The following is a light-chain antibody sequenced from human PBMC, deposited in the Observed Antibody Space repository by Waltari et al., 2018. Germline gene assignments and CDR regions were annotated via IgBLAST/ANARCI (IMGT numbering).Light chain of an antibody. Sequence: QSVLTPPPSVSAAPGQRVTISCSGGGPNLGNNYVSWYRQFPGTAPKLLIYENTERPSGIPGRFSGSKSGTSATLDITGLQAGDEADYYCGTWDSSLSGAVFGGGTHLTVL. J-gene: IGLJ7*01. CDR2: ENT. V-gene: IGLV1-51*02. CDR3: GTWDSSLSGAV. CDR1: GPNLGNNY.